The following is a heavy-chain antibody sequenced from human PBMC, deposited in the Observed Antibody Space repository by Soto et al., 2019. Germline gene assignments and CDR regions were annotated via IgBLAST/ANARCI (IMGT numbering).Heavy chain of an antibody. V-gene: IGHV4-34*01. CDR1: GGSFTSYY. J-gene: IGHJ4*02. Sequence: QVHLQQWGAGLLNPSETLSLTCAVYGGSFTSYYWSWIRQPPGKGLEWIGEINNSGSTNYNPSLKRRVTMSLDTSKNQCSLKLNVVTAADTAVYYCASTFRYDTIFGLVNPNYFDYWCQGILVSVSS. CDR3: ASTFRYDTIFGLVNPNYFDY. CDR2: INNSGST. D-gene: IGHD3-3*01.